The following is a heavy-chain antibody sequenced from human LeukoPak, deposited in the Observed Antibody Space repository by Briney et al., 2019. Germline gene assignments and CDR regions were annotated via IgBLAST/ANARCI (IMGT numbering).Heavy chain of an antibody. D-gene: IGHD6-19*01. V-gene: IGHV3-23*01. CDR1: GFTFSSSA. J-gene: IGHJ4*02. CDR2: ISVSGGST. Sequence: GGSLRLSCAASGFTFSSSAMSWVRQVPGKGLEWVSGISVSGGSTSYADSVRGRFTISRDNSKNTLYVQMNSLRAEDTAVYYCVTEVIIAVTGNDYWGQGSLVTVSS. CDR3: VTEVIIAVTGNDY.